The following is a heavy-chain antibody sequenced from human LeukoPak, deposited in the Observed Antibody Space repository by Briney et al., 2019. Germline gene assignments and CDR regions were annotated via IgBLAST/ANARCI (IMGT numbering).Heavy chain of an antibody. CDR3: ARGRTATPYYYGSGSRGWFDP. V-gene: IGHV4-34*01. CDR1: GGSFSGYY. Sequence: SETLSLTCAVYGGSFSGYYWSWIRQPPGKGLEWIGEINHSGSTNYNPSLKSRVTISVDTPKNQFSRKLSSVTAADTAVYYCARGRTATPYYYGSGSRGWFDPWGQGTLVTVSS. CDR2: INHSGST. D-gene: IGHD3-10*01. J-gene: IGHJ5*02.